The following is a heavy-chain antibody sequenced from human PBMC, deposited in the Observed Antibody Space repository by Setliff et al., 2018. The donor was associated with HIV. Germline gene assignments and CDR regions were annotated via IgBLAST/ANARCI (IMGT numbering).Heavy chain of an antibody. Sequence: ASVKVSCKASGYTFTSSDINWVRQAPGQGLEWMGWMNPNSGNTGYAQKFQGRVTLTRYTSISTAYMELNSLRSEDTAVYYCARGAWYTSGWYSSRYMDVWGKGTTVTVSS. J-gene: IGHJ6*03. CDR2: MNPNSGNT. V-gene: IGHV1-8*02. D-gene: IGHD6-19*01. CDR3: ARGAWYTSGWYSSRYMDV. CDR1: GYTFTSSD.